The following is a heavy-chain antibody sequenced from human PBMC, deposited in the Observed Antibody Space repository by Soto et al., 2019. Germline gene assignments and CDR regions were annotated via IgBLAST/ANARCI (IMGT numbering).Heavy chain of an antibody. J-gene: IGHJ4*02. D-gene: IGHD1-7*01. CDR1: GGSISSGGYY. CDR3: ARGLTGTTYDPYFDY. V-gene: IGHV4-31*03. CDR2: IYYSGST. Sequence: QVQLQESGPGLVKPSQTLSLTCTVSGGSISSGGYYWSWIRQHPGKGLEWIGYIYYSGSTYYNPSPKSRVTISVDTSKNQFSLKLSSVTAADTAVYYCARGLTGTTYDPYFDYWGQGTLVTVSS.